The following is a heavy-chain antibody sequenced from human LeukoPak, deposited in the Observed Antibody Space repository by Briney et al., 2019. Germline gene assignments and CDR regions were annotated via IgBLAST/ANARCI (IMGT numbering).Heavy chain of an antibody. D-gene: IGHD3-3*01. CDR2: IYYSGST. J-gene: IGHJ6*03. CDR3: ARRGYDFWSGYYTYYYYYMDV. V-gene: IGHV4-61*05. CDR1: GGSINSSTFY. Sequence: SETLSLTCTVSGGSINSSTFYWGWIRQPPGKGLEWIGYIYYSGSTNYNPSLKSRVTISVDTSKNQFSLKLSSVTAADTAVYYCARRGYDFWSGYYTYYYYYMDVWGKGTTVTVSS.